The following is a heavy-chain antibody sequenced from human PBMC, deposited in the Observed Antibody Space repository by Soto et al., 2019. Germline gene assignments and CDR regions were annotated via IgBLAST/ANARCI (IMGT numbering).Heavy chain of an antibody. V-gene: IGHV3-11*01. J-gene: IGHJ6*02. CDR3: ARDYSPISGGNLMDV. Sequence: PGGSLRLACAASGFTFSDYYMSWIRQAPGKGLEWVSYISSSGSTIYYADSVKGRFTISRDNAKNPLYLQMNSLRAEDTAVYYCARDYSPISGGNLMDVWGQGTTVTVSS. CDR2: ISSSGSTI. D-gene: IGHD1-26*01. CDR1: GFTFSDYY.